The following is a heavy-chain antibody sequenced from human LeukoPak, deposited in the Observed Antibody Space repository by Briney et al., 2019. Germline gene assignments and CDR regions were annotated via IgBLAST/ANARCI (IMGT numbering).Heavy chain of an antibody. J-gene: IGHJ4*02. V-gene: IGHV4-4*02. CDR2: IYHSGST. CDR1: GGSISSSNW. CDR3: ARVLKGRAPFDY. Sequence: SETLSLTCAVSGGSISSSNWWSWVRQPPGKGLEWIGEIYHSGSTNYNPSLKSRVTISVDTSKNQFSLKLSSVTAADTAVYYCARVLKGRAPFDYWGQGTLVTVSS.